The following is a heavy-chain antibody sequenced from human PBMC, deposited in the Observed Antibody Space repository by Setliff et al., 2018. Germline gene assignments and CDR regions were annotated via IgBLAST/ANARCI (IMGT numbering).Heavy chain of an antibody. CDR3: ARDSSGWSGFSRLVGVYYYYMDV. J-gene: IGHJ6*03. D-gene: IGHD6-19*01. CDR1: GYTFTRCA. V-gene: IGHV7-4-1*02. CDR2: INTNTGNP. Sequence: ASVKVSCKASGYTFTRCAMNWVRQAPGQGLEWMGWINTNTGNPTYAQGFTGRFVFSLDTSVSTAYLQISSLKAEDTAVYYCARDSSGWSGFSRLVGVYYYYMDVWGKGTTVTVSS.